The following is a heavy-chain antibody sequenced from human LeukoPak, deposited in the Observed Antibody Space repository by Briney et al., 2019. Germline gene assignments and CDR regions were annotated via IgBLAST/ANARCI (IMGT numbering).Heavy chain of an antibody. CDR1: GGSISSYY. V-gene: IGHV4-59*01. D-gene: IGHD6-13*01. Sequence: SETLSLTCTVSGGSISSYYWSWIRQPPGKGLEWIGYIYYSGSTNYNPSLKSRVTISVDTSKNQFSLKLSSVTAADTAVYYCASGTCGSSSPRWFDPWGQGTLVTVSS. CDR2: IYYSGST. CDR3: ASGTCGSSSPRWFDP. J-gene: IGHJ5*02.